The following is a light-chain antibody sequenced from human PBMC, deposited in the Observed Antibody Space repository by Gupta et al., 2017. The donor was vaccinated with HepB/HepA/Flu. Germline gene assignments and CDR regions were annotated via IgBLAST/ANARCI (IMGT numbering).Light chain of an antibody. J-gene: IGKJ4*01. CDR1: QSLGSL. CDR3: LHRSSWPIA. CDR2: DAS. Sequence: PGERASLSCMARQSLGSLLFLYQQKPGQAPRLLMFDASKRATGIPARFTGSGSGTEFTLTISRLEAEDLAVYYCLHRSSWPIAFGGGTKVEIK. V-gene: IGKV3-11*01.